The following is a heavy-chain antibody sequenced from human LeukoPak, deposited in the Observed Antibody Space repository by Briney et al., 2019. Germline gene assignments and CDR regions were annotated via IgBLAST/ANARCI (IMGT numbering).Heavy chain of an antibody. V-gene: IGHV4-59*12. CDR3: ARSSTSRTFDP. Sequence: SETLSLTCTVSGGSISSYYWSWIRQPPGKGLEWIGYIYYSGSTNYNPSLKSRVTISVDTSKNQFSLKLSSVTAADTAVYYCARSSTSRTFDPWGQGTLVTVSS. J-gene: IGHJ5*02. D-gene: IGHD2-2*01. CDR1: GGSISSYY. CDR2: IYYSGST.